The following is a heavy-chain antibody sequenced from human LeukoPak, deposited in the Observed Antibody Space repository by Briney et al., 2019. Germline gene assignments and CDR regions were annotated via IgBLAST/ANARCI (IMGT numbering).Heavy chain of an antibody. D-gene: IGHD5-18*01. J-gene: IGHJ4*02. CDR2: ISSSSSYI. V-gene: IGHV3-21*01. Sequence: GGSLRLSCAASGFTFSSYSMNWVRQAPGKGLKWVSSISSSSSYIYYADSVKGRFTISRDNAKNSLYLQMNSLRAEDTAVYYCARARYSYGQGFDYWGQGTLVTVSS. CDR1: GFTFSSYS. CDR3: ARARYSYGQGFDY.